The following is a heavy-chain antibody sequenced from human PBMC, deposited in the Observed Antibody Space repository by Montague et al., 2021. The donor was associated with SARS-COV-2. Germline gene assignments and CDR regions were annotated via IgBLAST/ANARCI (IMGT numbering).Heavy chain of an antibody. CDR2: VHYSGRP. V-gene: IGHV4-39*01. CDR3: TRHVHMTWPEPSPGFDY. D-gene: IGHD1-1*01. CDR1: GGSITGYY. J-gene: IGHJ4*02. Sequence: SETLSLTCTVSGGSITGYYWGWIRQPPGKGLEWIGSVHYSGRPYYNPSLKSRVTIYVDTSKNQLSLKLSSVTAADTAVYYCTRHVHMTWPEPSPGFDYWGQGTLVTVSS.